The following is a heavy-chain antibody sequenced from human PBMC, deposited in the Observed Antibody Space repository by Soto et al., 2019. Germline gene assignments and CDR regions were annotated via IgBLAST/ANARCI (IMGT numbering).Heavy chain of an antibody. J-gene: IGHJ4*02. V-gene: IGHV4-61*01. CDR3: ARIGWGGDS. CDR2: IPNNGSP. D-gene: IGHD7-27*01. CDR1: GGSVRTGSYH. Sequence: SETLSLTCSVSGGSVRTGSYHWSWIRQPPGKGLEWIGFIPNNGSPDYNPSLKSRVVVSIDRSKNQFSLKVNAVTAADTAVYFCARIGWGGDSWGQGTLVTVSS.